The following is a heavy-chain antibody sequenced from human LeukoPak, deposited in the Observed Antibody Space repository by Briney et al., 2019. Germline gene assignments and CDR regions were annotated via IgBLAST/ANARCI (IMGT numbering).Heavy chain of an antibody. CDR3: ARGGVTLDY. CDR1: GGSISSYY. V-gene: IGHV4-59*01. D-gene: IGHD1-14*01. CDR2: IFHSGST. Sequence: SETLSLTCTASGGSISSYYWNWIRQPPGKGLEWIGYIFHSGSTNYNPSLKSRVTISADTSKNQFSLNLSSVTAADTAVYYCARGGVTLDYWGQGTLVTVSS. J-gene: IGHJ4*02.